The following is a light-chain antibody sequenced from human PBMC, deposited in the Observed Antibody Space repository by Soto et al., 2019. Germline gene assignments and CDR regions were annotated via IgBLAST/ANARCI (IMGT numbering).Light chain of an antibody. J-gene: IGLJ1*01. Sequence: QSVLTQPASVSGSPGQSITISCTGTSSDVGSYNLVSWYQQHPDKAPKLMIYEARKRPSGVSNRFSGSKSGNTASLTISGLQAEDEADYYCCSYANSSTNHVFGTGTKVTVL. CDR3: CSYANSSTNHV. V-gene: IGLV2-23*01. CDR2: EAR. CDR1: SSDVGSYNL.